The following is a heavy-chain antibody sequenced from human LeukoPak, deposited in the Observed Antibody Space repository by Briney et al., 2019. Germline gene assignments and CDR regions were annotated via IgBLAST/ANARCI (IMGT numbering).Heavy chain of an antibody. CDR3: ARVVWSGYAWFDP. CDR1: GGSISSYY. V-gene: IGHV4-59*01. CDR2: IYYSGST. D-gene: IGHD3-3*01. J-gene: IGHJ5*02. Sequence: KPSETLSLTCTVSGGSISSYYWSWIRQPPGKGLEWIGYIYYSGSTNYNPSLKSRVTISVDTSKNQFSLKLSSVTAADTAVYYCARVVWSGYAWFDPWGQGTLVTVSS.